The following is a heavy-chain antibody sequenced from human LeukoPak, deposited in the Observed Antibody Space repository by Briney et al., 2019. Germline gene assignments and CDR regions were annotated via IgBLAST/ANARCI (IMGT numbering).Heavy chain of an antibody. Sequence: GGSLRLSCAASGFTFSSYSMNWVRQAPGKGLEWVSDVSRSSTTIYYADSVKGRFTISRDNAKNSMYLQMNSLRAEDTAVYYCARDKADWNFFDPWGQGTLVTVSS. CDR3: ARDKADWNFFDP. CDR1: GFTFSSYS. D-gene: IGHD1-7*01. J-gene: IGHJ5*02. CDR2: VSRSSTTI. V-gene: IGHV3-48*01.